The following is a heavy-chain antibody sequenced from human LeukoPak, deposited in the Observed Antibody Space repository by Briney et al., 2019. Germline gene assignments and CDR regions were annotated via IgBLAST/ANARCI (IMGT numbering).Heavy chain of an antibody. CDR2: INQVGSEK. Sequence: GGSLRLSCEVSGLIFRSYWMSWVRQAPGKGLEWVANINQVGSEKYFVDSVRGRFTISRDNAKDSLHLQMNTLRAEDTAVYYCARERHGRFFDYWGQGTLVSVSS. CDR3: ARERHGRFFDY. V-gene: IGHV3-7*01. CDR1: GLIFRSYW. J-gene: IGHJ4*02. D-gene: IGHD1-26*01.